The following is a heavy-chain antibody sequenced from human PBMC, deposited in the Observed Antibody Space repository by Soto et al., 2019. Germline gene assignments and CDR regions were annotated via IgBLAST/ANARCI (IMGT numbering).Heavy chain of an antibody. D-gene: IGHD6-13*01. CDR1: GFTFSSYS. CDR2: ISSSSSYI. Sequence: EVQLVESGGGLVKPGGSLRLSCAASGFTFSSYSMNWVRQAPGKGLEGVSSISSSSSYIYYADSVKGRFTISRDNAKNSLYLQMNRLRAEDTAVYYCASTNSRSYYMDVWGKGTTVTVSS. CDR3: ASTNSRSYYMDV. V-gene: IGHV3-21*01. J-gene: IGHJ6*03.